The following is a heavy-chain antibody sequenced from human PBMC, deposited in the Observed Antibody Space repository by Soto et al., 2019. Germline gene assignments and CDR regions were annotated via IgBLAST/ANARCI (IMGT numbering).Heavy chain of an antibody. CDR1: GYTFSAKA. CDR3: AREQEGWGWVDY. Sequence: QVQLVQSGPEVKKPGAAVKVSCQASGYTFSAKAITWVRQAPGQGLEWLGRINTFNGNANYARKLQGRISMTRDTSTSTAYMEVRSLKYDDTAVYFCAREQEGWGWVDYWGQGSLVTVSS. V-gene: IGHV1-18*01. D-gene: IGHD7-27*01. CDR2: INTFNGNA. J-gene: IGHJ4*02.